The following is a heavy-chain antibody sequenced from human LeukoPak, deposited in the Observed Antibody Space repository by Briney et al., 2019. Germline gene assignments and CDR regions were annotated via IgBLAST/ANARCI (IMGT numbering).Heavy chain of an antibody. CDR1: GGSFSGYY. CDR3: ARGKNDYSNRYYFDF. J-gene: IGHJ4*02. CDR2: NNHSGST. Sequence: PSETLSLTCAGYGGSFSGYYWSWLRQPPGKGLEWIGENNHSGSTNYNPSLKSRVTISVDTSKNQSSLKLSSVTAADTAVYYCARGKNDYSNRYYFDFWGQGTLVTVSS. D-gene: IGHD4-11*01. V-gene: IGHV4-34*01.